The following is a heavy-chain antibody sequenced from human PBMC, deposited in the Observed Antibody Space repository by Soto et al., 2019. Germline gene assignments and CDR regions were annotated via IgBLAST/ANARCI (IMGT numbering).Heavy chain of an antibody. J-gene: IGHJ3*02. Sequence: ASVKVSCKASGYTFTGYYMHWVRQAPGQGLEWMGWINPNSGGTNYAQKLQGRVTMTTDTSTSTAYMELRSLRSDDTAVYYCARAARITMVRGVMSPDAFDIWGQGTMVTVSS. CDR2: INPNSGGT. CDR3: ARAARITMVRGVMSPDAFDI. CDR1: GYTFTGYY. D-gene: IGHD3-10*01. V-gene: IGHV1-2*02.